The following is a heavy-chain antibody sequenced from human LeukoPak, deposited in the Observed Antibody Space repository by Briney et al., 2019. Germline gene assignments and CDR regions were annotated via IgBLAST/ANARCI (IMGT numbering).Heavy chain of an antibody. CDR1: GYRFTDYG. Sequence: GESLKISCQVSGYRFTDYGIGWVRQMPGKGLEWMGIIYPGDSDTRYSPSFQGQVTISADKSISTAYLQWSSLKASDTAMYYCARQYDFWSGYPELYFDYWGQGTLVTVSS. J-gene: IGHJ4*02. V-gene: IGHV5-51*01. CDR3: ARQYDFWSGYPELYFDY. CDR2: IYPGDSDT. D-gene: IGHD3-3*01.